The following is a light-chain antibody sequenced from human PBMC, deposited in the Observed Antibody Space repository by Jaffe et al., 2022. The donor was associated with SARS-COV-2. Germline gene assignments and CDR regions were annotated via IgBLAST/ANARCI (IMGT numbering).Light chain of an antibody. V-gene: IGLV2-11*01. J-gene: IGLJ3*02. Sequence: QSALTQPRSVSGSPGQSVTISCTGTSSDVGTYNYVSWYQQHPGKAPKLLIYDVSQRPSGVPDRFSGSRSGNTASLTISGLQADDEADYYCCSYAGSYTWVFGGGTMLTVL. CDR1: SSDVGTYNY. CDR3: CSYAGSYTWV. CDR2: DVS.